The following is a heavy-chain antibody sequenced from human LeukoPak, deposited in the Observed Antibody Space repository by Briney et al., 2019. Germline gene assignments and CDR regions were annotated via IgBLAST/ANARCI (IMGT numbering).Heavy chain of an antibody. J-gene: IGHJ6*02. CDR2: INPSGGST. CDR1: GYTFTSYY. D-gene: IGHD3-3*01. CDR3: AREGSVGLSRPWDYDSWSGYYSGMDV. V-gene: IGHV1-46*01. Sequence: ASVKVSCKASGYTFTSYYMHWVRQAPGQGLEWMGIINPSGGSTSYAQKFQGRVTMTRDTSTSTVYMELSSLRSEDTAVYYCAREGSVGLSRPWDYDSWSGYYSGMDVWGQGTTVTVSS.